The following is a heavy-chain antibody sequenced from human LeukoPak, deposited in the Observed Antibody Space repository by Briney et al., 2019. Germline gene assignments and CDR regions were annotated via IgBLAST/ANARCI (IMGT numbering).Heavy chain of an antibody. Sequence: PSETLSLTCTVSGGSISSYYWSWIRQPAGKGLEWIGRIYTSGSTNYNPSLKSRVTMSVDTSKNQFSLKLSSVTAADTAVYYCARGQYYYGSGTHLDPWGQGTLVTVSS. V-gene: IGHV4-4*07. CDR3: ARGQYYYGSGTHLDP. J-gene: IGHJ5*02. D-gene: IGHD3-10*01. CDR1: GGSISSYY. CDR2: IYTSGST.